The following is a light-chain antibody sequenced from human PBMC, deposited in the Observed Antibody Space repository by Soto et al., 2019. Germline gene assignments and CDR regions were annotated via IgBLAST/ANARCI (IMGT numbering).Light chain of an antibody. V-gene: IGLV1-40*01. CDR3: FSYTSSAPSV. J-gene: IGLJ1*01. Sequence: QSVLTQPPSVSGAPGQRVSISCTGSTSNIGAPYDVHWYQHLPGTAPKLLIYGVNSRPSGVPDRFSDSKSANPASMTISGLQPGDGADFFCFSYTSSAPSVLGTGTKVTVL. CDR2: GVN. CDR1: TSNIGAPYD.